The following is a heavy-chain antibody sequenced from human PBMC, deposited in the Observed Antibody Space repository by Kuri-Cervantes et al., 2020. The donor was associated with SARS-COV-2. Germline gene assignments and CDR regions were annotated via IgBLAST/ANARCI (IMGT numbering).Heavy chain of an antibody. CDR1: GYTLTELS. D-gene: IGHD3-10*01. J-gene: IGHJ5*02. V-gene: IGHV1-24*01. Sequence: ASVKVSCKVSGYTLTELSMHWVRQAPGKGLEWMGGFDPEDGETIYAQKFQGRVTMTEDTSTDTAYMELSRLRSDDTAVYYCARDSIYYGSGRYQNWFDAWGQGTLATVSS. CDR2: FDPEDGET. CDR3: ARDSIYYGSGRYQNWFDA.